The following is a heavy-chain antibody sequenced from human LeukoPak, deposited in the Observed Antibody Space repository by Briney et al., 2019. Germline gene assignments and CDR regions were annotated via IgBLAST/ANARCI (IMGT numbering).Heavy chain of an antibody. Sequence: GGSLRLSCAASGNYWMHWVRQAPGKGLVWVSHINSDGSWTSYADSVKGRFTISKDNAKNTAYLQMNNLRAEDTAVYYCVSFYETYWGRGTLVTVSS. CDR3: VSFYETY. J-gene: IGHJ4*02. D-gene: IGHD2-2*01. V-gene: IGHV3-74*01. CDR2: INSDGSWT. CDR1: GNYW.